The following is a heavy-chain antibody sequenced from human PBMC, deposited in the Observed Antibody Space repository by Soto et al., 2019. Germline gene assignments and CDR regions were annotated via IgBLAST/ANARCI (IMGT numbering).Heavy chain of an antibody. J-gene: IGHJ4*02. CDR1: GDSIKTSNHF. CDR2: IHYNGET. Sequence: SETLSLTCSVSGDSIKTSNHFWGWVRQPPGKGPEWVASIHYNGETYHNPSLKSRVTISVDRSKNQFSLTVTSVTAADTAVYYCARRIVATETFDYWGQGTLVTVSS. V-gene: IGHV4-39*07. CDR3: ARRIVATETFDY. D-gene: IGHD5-12*01.